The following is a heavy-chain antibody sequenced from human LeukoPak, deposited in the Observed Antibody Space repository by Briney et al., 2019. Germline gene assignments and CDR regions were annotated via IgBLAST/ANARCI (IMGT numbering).Heavy chain of an antibody. CDR3: ARDRRSSWYPDAFDI. D-gene: IGHD6-13*01. J-gene: IGHJ3*02. V-gene: IGHV1-18*01. Sequence: ASVKVSCKASGYTFTSYGISWVRQAPGQGLEWVGWISAYNGNTNYAQKLQGRVTMTTDTSTSTAYMELRSLRSDDTAVYYCARDRRSSWYPDAFDIGGQGTMVTVSS. CDR1: GYTFTSYG. CDR2: ISAYNGNT.